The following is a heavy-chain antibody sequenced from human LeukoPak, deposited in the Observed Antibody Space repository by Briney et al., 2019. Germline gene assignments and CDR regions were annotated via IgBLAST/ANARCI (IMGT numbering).Heavy chain of an antibody. Sequence: SETLSLTCAVYGGSFSGYYWGWIRQPPGKGLEWIGSIYHSGSTYYNPSLKSRVTMSVGTSKNQFSLKLSSVTAADTAVYYCARGPGRITIFGVVPRAFDIWGQGTMVTVSS. J-gene: IGHJ3*02. CDR1: GGSFSGYY. CDR3: ARGPGRITIFGVVPRAFDI. V-gene: IGHV4-38-2*01. CDR2: IYHSGST. D-gene: IGHD3-3*01.